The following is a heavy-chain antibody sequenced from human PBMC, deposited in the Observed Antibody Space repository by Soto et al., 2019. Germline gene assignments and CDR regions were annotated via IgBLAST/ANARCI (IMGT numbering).Heavy chain of an antibody. D-gene: IGHD2-15*01. Sequence: SETLSLTCAVSGGSISSGDYSWNWIRQPPGKGLEWIGYIYFGGSTYYNPSLKSRVTISVDRSKNQFSLKLSSVTAADTAVYYCARGQVVAAQHWGQGTLVTVS. CDR2: IYFGGST. CDR3: ARGQVVAAQH. J-gene: IGHJ4*02. CDR1: GGSISSGDYS. V-gene: IGHV4-30-2*01.